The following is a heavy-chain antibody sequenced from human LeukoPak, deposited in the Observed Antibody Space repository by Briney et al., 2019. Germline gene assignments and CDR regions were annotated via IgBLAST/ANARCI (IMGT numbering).Heavy chain of an antibody. V-gene: IGHV3-30*03. CDR3: ARRRYSSSSWDYFDY. CDR2: ISYDGSNK. D-gene: IGHD6-6*01. J-gene: IGHJ4*02. CDR1: GFTFSSYG. Sequence: GGSLRLSCAASGFTFSSYGMHWVRQAPGKGLEWVAVISYDGSNKYYADSVKGRFTISRDNSKSTLYLQMNSLRAEDTAVYYCARRRYSSSSWDYFDYWGQGTLVTVSS.